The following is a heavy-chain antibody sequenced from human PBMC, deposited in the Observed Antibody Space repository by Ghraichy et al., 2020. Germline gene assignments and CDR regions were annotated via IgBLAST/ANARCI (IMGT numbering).Heavy chain of an antibody. V-gene: IGHV1-24*01. CDR1: GYTLTELS. CDR2: FDPEDGET. J-gene: IGHJ4*02. CDR3: ATAPPIRYFDWLLSY. Sequence: ASVKVSCKVSGYTLTELSMHWVRQAPGKGLEWMGGFDPEDGETIYAQKFQGRVTMTEDTSTDTAYMELSSLRSEDTAVYYCATAPPIRYFDWLLSYWGQGTLVTVSS. D-gene: IGHD3-9*01.